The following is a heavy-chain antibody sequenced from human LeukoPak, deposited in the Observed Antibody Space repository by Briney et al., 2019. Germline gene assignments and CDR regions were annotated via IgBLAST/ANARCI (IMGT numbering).Heavy chain of an antibody. CDR2: INPSGGST. Sequence: ASVKVSCKASGYTFTSYYMHWVRQAPGQGLELMGIINPSGGSTSYAQKFQGRVTMTRDTSTSTVYMELSSLRSEDTAVHYCAKSRFYDSSGYPLLFDYWGQGTLVTVSS. CDR3: AKSRFYDSSGYPLLFDY. D-gene: IGHD3-22*01. CDR1: GYTFTSYY. V-gene: IGHV1-46*01. J-gene: IGHJ4*02.